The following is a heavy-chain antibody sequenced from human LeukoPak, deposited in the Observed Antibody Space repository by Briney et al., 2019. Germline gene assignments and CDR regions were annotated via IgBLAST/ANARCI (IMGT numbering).Heavy chain of an antibody. CDR1: GGSISSYY. J-gene: IGHJ4*02. Sequence: SETLSLTCTVSGGSISSYYWSWIRQPPGRGLEWIGYIYYSGSTNYNPSLKSRVTISVDTSKNQFSLKLSSVTAADTAVYYCARLLPLYGCYGHYFDYWGQGTLVTVSS. CDR2: IYYSGST. V-gene: IGHV4-59*08. D-gene: IGHD5-12*01. CDR3: ARLLPLYGCYGHYFDY.